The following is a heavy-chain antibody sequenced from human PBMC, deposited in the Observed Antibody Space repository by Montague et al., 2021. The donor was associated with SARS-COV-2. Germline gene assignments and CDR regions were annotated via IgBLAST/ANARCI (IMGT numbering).Heavy chain of an antibody. J-gene: IGHJ2*01. CDR1: GGSISSSSYY. V-gene: IGHV4-39*07. D-gene: IGHD2-8*02. CDR3: ARSDLSVIVLVVYATRGGYVDR. Sequence: SETLSLTCTVSGGSISSSSYYWGWIRQPPGKGLEWIGSIYYSGSTYYNPSLKSRVTISVYTSKNQFSLKLSSVTAADTAVYYCARSDLSVIVLVVYATRGGYVDRWGRGNRV. CDR2: IYYSGST.